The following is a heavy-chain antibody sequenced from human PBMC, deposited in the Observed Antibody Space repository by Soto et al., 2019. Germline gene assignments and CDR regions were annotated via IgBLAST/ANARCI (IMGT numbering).Heavy chain of an antibody. CDR1: VASISSGGDY. V-gene: IGHV4-30-4*01. CDR2: IYYSGST. J-gene: IGHJ6*02. CDR3: ARGGIVLVPAAPADV. D-gene: IGHD2-2*01. Sequence: SETLSLTCTVSVASISSGGDYWSWIRQPPGKGLEWIGYIYYSGSTYYNPSLKSRVTISVDTSKNQFSLKLSSVTAADTAVYYCARGGIVLVPAAPADVWGQGTTVTVSS.